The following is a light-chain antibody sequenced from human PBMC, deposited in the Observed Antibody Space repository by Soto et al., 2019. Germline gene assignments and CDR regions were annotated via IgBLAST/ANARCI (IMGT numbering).Light chain of an antibody. J-gene: IGLJ1*01. CDR3: CSYTSSSTHV. Sequence: QSALTQPASVSGSPGQSITISCTGTSSDVGGYNFVSWYQQHPGKVPKLMIFDVNRRPSGVSDRFSGSKSGNTASLTISGXXXXXXXXXYCCSYTSSSTHVFGSGTKLTVL. CDR1: SSDVGGYNF. V-gene: IGLV2-14*03. CDR2: DVN.